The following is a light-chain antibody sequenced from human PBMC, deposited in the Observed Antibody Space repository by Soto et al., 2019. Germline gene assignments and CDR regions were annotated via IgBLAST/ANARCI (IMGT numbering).Light chain of an antibody. J-gene: IGKJ2*01. CDR1: QSVSNNY. V-gene: IGKV3-20*01. Sequence: EVVLTQSPGTLSLSPGESATLSCRASQSVSNNYFAWYQQKPGQAPRLLIFGSSDRATGIPDRFSCSGSGTDFTLTISRLEPEDFAVYYCHQYGSSPPYTFGQGTKLEIK. CDR3: HQYGSSPPYT. CDR2: GSS.